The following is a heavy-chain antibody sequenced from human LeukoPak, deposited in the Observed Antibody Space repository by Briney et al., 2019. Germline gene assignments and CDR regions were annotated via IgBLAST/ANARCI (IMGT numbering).Heavy chain of an antibody. V-gene: IGHV4-61*02. D-gene: IGHD2-2*01. CDR2: IYTTGRT. J-gene: IGHJ5*02. Sequence: SEPLSLTCTVSGGSISSGSFYWRWIRQPAGKGLEWIGRIYTTGRTNYNPSLKSRVTISVDTSKNQFSLKLSSVTAADTAVYYCARGAVVVPNWFDPWGQGTLVTVSS. CDR3: ARGAVVVPNWFDP. CDR1: GGSISSGSFY.